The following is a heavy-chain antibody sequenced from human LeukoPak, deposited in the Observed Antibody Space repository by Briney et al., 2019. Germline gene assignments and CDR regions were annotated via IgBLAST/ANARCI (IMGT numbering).Heavy chain of an antibody. CDR2: ISSSSSTI. CDR1: GFTFSSYS. D-gene: IGHD6-19*01. CDR3: ARVRAVAGKGRTFDY. J-gene: IGHJ4*02. V-gene: IGHV3-48*04. Sequence: GGSLRLSCAASGFTFSSYSMNWVRQAPGKGLEWVSYISSSSSTIYYADSVKGRFTISRENAKNSLYLQMNSLRAEDTALYYCARVRAVAGKGRTFDYWGQGTLVTVSS.